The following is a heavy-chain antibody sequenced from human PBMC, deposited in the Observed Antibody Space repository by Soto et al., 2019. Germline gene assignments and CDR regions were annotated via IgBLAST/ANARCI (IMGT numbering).Heavy chain of an antibody. CDR1: GFTFSSNG. D-gene: IGHD6-13*01. V-gene: IGHV3-30*18. CDR3: AKPLGAELYYYYGMDV. J-gene: IGHJ6*02. Sequence: GGSLRLSCAASGFTFSSNGMHWVRQAPGKGLEWVAAISYDGSNKYYADSVKGRFTISRDNSKNTLYLQMNSLRAEDTAVYYCAKPLGAELYYYYGMDVWGQGTTVTVSS. CDR2: ISYDGSNK.